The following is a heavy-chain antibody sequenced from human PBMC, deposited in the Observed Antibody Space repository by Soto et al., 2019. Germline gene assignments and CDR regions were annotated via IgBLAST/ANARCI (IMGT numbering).Heavy chain of an antibody. Sequence: PSETLSLTCTDSGTSISSYYWSWIRQPPGKGLEWIANIHYSGTTNYNPSLASRVTLSVDTSKNQFSLKMTSVTAADRAMYFCARYNSYAIDYWGRGTLVPVSS. CDR1: GTSISSYY. J-gene: IGHJ4*02. V-gene: IGHV4-59*01. CDR3: ARYNSYAIDY. CDR2: IHYSGTT. D-gene: IGHD2-8*01.